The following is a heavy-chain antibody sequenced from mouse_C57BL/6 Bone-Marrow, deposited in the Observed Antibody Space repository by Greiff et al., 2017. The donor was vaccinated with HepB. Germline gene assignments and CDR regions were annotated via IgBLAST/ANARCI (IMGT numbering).Heavy chain of an antibody. V-gene: IGHV1-47*01. D-gene: IGHD1-1*01. Sequence: VKLVESGAELVKPGASVKMSCKASGYTFTTYPIEWMKQNHGKSLEWIGNFHPYNDDTKYNEKFKGKATLTVEKSSSTVYLELSRLTSDDSAVYYCARNYYGSVVHFDYWGQGTTLTVSS. CDR3: ARNYYGSVVHFDY. CDR2: FHPYNDDT. J-gene: IGHJ2*01. CDR1: GYTFTTYP.